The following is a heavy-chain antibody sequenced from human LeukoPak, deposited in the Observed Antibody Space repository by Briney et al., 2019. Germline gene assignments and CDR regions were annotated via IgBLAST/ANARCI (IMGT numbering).Heavy chain of an antibody. V-gene: IGHV1-18*01. Sequence: ASVKVSCKASGYTLTNYGISWVRQAPGQELEWMGWISAYNGNTNYAQKLQGRVTMTTDASTSTAYMELRSLRSDDTAVYYCARGRQTNMIVVGVAFDIWGQGTLVTVSS. CDR3: ARGRQTNMIVVGVAFDI. J-gene: IGHJ4*02. CDR1: GYTLTNYG. CDR2: ISAYNGNT. D-gene: IGHD3-22*01.